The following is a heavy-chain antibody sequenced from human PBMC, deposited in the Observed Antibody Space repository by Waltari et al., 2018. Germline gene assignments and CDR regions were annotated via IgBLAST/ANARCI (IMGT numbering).Heavy chain of an antibody. D-gene: IGHD1-26*01. CDR1: GYTFTSYD. J-gene: IGHJ4*02. Sequence: QLQLVQSGAEVKKPGASVKVSCKASGYTFTSYDINWVRQATGQGLGWRRWMNTNNSNTGEAQKSQGRVTITRNTAISTAYMELSSLRSEDTAVDYWARGEWEFDYWGQGTLVTVAS. CDR2: MNTNNSNT. CDR3: ARGEWEFDY. V-gene: IGHV1-8*03.